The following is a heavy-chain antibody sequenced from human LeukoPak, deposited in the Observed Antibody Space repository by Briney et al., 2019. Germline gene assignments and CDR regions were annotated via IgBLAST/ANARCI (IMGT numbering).Heavy chain of an antibody. V-gene: IGHV3-23*01. CDR1: GFTFSSYA. D-gene: IGHD1-14*01. CDR2: IGGSDGRT. CDR3: ARSNPNRNALDL. J-gene: IGHJ3*01. Sequence: PGGSLRLSCAASGFTFSSYAMSWVRQAPGEGLEWVSVIGGSDGRTYYADSVKGRFTVSRDNAKNSLNLQMNSLRGEDTAVYYCARSNPNRNALDLWGQGTMVTISS.